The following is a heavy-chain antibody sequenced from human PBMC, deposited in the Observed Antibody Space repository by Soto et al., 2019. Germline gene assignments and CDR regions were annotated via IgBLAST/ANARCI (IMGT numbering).Heavy chain of an antibody. D-gene: IGHD2-2*01. J-gene: IGHJ3*01. V-gene: IGHV3-9*01. CDR1: GFTFDDYA. Sequence: GGSLRLSCVASGFTFDDYAMPWVRQAPGKGMEWVSGLSFNSGSIGYAESVKGRFTISRDNARNSLYLQMNSLRAEDTALYYCAREIEENQLLYDALDFWGQGTMVTVSS. CDR3: AREIEENQLLYDALDF. CDR2: LSFNSGSI.